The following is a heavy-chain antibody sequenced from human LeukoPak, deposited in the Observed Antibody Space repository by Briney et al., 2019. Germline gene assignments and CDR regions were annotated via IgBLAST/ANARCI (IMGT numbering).Heavy chain of an antibody. CDR1: DGSTSTYN. Sequence: PSETLSLTCIASDGSTSTYNWNWIRQPPGKGLEWIGHITYSGYTTYNPSLKSRVTISVDTSKNQFSLTLNSVTAADTAVYYCTGGGYYFDYWGQGDLVTVSS. J-gene: IGHJ4*02. V-gene: IGHV4-59*08. D-gene: IGHD2-15*01. CDR3: TGGGYYFDY. CDR2: ITYSGYT.